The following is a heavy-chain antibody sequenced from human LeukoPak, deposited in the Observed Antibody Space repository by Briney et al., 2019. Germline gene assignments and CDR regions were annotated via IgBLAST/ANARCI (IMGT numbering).Heavy chain of an antibody. D-gene: IGHD5-12*01. CDR1: GFTFSSYG. CDR2: IKPDGGEK. CDR3: ARDHTGYEYGSFSYHYQYMDV. Sequence: GGSLRLSCAASGFTFSSYGMSWVRQAPGKGLEWVANIKPDGGEKYYADSVKGRFTISRDNAKNSMYLQMNSLRADDTAVYYCARDHTGYEYGSFSYHYQYMDVWGKGTTVTVS. J-gene: IGHJ6*03. V-gene: IGHV3-7*01.